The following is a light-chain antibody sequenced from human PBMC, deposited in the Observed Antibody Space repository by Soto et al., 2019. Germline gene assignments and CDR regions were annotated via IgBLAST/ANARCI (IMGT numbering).Light chain of an antibody. CDR1: SSDVGGYKY. Sequence: QSALTQPASVSGSPGQSITISCSGTSSDVGGYKYVSWYQQHPGKAPKLMIYEVSNRPSGVSNRFSGSKSDNTASLTTSGLQAEDEAHYYCSSYTSSSTLVVFGGGTKLTVL. CDR3: SSYTSSSTLVV. CDR2: EVS. V-gene: IGLV2-14*01. J-gene: IGLJ2*01.